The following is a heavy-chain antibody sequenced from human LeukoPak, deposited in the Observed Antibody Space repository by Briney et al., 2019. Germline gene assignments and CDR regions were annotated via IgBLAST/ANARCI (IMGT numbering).Heavy chain of an antibody. Sequence: GASVKVSCKASGYTFTGYYMHWVRQAPGQGLEWMGWINPNSGGTNYAQKLQGRVTMTRDTSISTAYMELSRLRSDDTAVYYCARVRVAAAGTYYYYGMDVWGQGTTVTVSS. CDR3: ARVRVAAAGTYYYYGMDV. D-gene: IGHD6-13*01. CDR2: INPNSGGT. V-gene: IGHV1-2*02. CDR1: GYTFTGYY. J-gene: IGHJ6*02.